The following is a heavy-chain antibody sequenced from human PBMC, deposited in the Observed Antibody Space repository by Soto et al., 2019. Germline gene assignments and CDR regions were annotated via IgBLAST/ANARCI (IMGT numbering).Heavy chain of an antibody. CDR2: IYYSGST. CDR3: ARRLHAKITRYYYYYYMDV. Sequence: QLQLQESGPGLVKPSETLSLTCTVSGGSISSSSYYWGWIRQPPGKGLEWIGSIYYSGSTYYNPSLKSRGAISVDTSKNQFSLKLSSVTAADTAVYYCARRLHAKITRYYYYYYMDVWGKGTTVTVSS. J-gene: IGHJ6*03. D-gene: IGHD4-4*01. CDR1: GGSISSSSYY. V-gene: IGHV4-39*01.